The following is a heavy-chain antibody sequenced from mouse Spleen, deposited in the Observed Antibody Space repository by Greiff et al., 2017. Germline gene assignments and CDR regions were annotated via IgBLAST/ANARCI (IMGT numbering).Heavy chain of an antibody. V-gene: IGHV3-6*01. CDR2: ISYDGSN. Sequence: EESGPGLVKPSQSLSLTCSVTGYSITSGYYWNWIRQFPGNKLEWMGYISYDGSNNYNPSLKNRISITRDTSKNQFFLKLNSVTTEDTATYYCARGGDYDVFDYWGQGTTLTVSS. CDR3: ARGGDYDVFDY. J-gene: IGHJ2*01. CDR1: GYSITSGYY. D-gene: IGHD2-4*01.